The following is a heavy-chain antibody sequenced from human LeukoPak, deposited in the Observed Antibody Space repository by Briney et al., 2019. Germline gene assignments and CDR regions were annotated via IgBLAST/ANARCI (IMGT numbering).Heavy chain of an antibody. CDR1: GFTFSSYA. J-gene: IGHJ4*02. CDR2: ISSSSSYI. CDR3: ARDAADLAVAFDY. D-gene: IGHD6-19*01. V-gene: IGHV3-21*01. Sequence: PGGSLRLSCAASGFTFSSYAMHWVRQAPGKGLEWVSSISSSSSYISYADSMKGRFTISRDNAKNSLYLQMNSLRAEDTAVYYCARDAADLAVAFDYWGQGTLVTVSS.